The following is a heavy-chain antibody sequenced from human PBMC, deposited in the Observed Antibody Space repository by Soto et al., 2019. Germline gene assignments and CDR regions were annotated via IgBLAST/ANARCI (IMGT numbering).Heavy chain of an antibody. D-gene: IGHD2-15*01. V-gene: IGHV4-39*01. J-gene: IGHJ5*02. CDR2: IYYSGST. CDR1: GGSISSSSYY. CDR3: ARHDGICSGGSCYSEWFDP. Sequence: SETLSLTCTVSGGSISSSSYYWGWIRQPPGKGLEWIGSIYYSGSTYYKTSLKSRVTISVDTSKNQFSLKLSSVTAADTAVYYCARHDGICSGGSCYSEWFDPWGQGTLVTVSS.